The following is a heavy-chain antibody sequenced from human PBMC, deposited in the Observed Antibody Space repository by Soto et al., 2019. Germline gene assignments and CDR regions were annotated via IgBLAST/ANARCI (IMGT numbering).Heavy chain of an antibody. J-gene: IGHJ4*02. CDR1: GGTFRGYA. Sequence: ASVKVSCKATGGTFRGYAISWVRQAPGQGLEWLGGILPTSDTPNYAQKFQARVTLTADDSTNTAYMELRGLRSGDTAVYYCARGYDVNSELDYWGQGTLVTVSS. CDR2: ILPTSDTP. CDR3: ARGYDVNSELDY. D-gene: IGHD3-22*01. V-gene: IGHV1-69*13.